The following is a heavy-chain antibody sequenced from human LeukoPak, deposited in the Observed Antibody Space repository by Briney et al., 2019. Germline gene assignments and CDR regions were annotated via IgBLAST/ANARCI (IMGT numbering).Heavy chain of an antibody. CDR3: ATIVTTIDYFDY. V-gene: IGHV3-73*01. Sequence: GGSLRLPCAASGFTFSGSEMHWVRQASGKGLEWVSRIRSKADSYATAYAASVKGRFTISRDDSKNTAYLQMSSLKTEDTAVYYCATIVTTIDYFDYWGQGTLVTVSS. CDR1: GFTFSGSE. CDR2: IRSKADSYAT. D-gene: IGHD5-12*01. J-gene: IGHJ4*02.